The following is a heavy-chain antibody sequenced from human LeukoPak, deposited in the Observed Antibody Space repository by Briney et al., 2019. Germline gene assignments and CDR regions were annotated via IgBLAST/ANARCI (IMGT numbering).Heavy chain of an antibody. D-gene: IGHD3-9*01. CDR3: ARRYDNTGYYVY. J-gene: IGHJ4*02. CDR1: GYSFTNYW. CDR2: IYPGDSDT. Sequence: GESLKISCKGFGYSFTNYWIAWVRQMPGEGLEWMGIIYPGDSDTRYSPSFQGQVTISADKSINTAYLQWSSLKASDTATYYCARRYDNTGYYVYWGQGTLVTVSS. V-gene: IGHV5-51*01.